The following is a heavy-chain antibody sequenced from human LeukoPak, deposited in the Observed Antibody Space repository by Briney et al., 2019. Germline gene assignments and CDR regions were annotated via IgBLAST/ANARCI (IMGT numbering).Heavy chain of an antibody. J-gene: IGHJ5*02. CDR1: GGSISSYY. D-gene: IGHD3-10*01. CDR2: IYYSGST. Sequence: SETLSLTCTVSGGSISSYYWSWIRQPPGKGLEWIGYIYYSGSTNYNPSLKSRVTISVDTSKNQFSLKLSSVTAADTAVYYCARRDYYGSGSYYNTWFDPWAREPWSPSPQ. CDR3: ARRDYYGSGSYYNTWFDP. V-gene: IGHV4-59*08.